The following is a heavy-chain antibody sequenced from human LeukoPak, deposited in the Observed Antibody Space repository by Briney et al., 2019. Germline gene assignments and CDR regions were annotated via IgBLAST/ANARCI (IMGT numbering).Heavy chain of an antibody. CDR3: ARVGSSGYYSFRDY. Sequence: SETLSLTCAVYGGSFSGYYWSWIRQPPGKGLEWIGEINHSGSTNYIPSLKSRVTISVDTSKNQFSLKLSSVTAADTAVYYCARVGSSGYYSFRDYWGQGTLVTVSS. CDR2: INHSGST. D-gene: IGHD3-22*01. J-gene: IGHJ4*02. CDR1: GGSFSGYY. V-gene: IGHV4-34*01.